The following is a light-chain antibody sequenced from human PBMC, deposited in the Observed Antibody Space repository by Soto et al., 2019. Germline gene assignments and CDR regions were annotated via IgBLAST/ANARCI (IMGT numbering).Light chain of an antibody. Sequence: EVVLTQSPATLSLSPGERATLSCRASQNVRTFLDWYHQKPGQAPRLLIYGASNRATGIPARFSGSGSGTDFTLTTSSLRPEDFAVYYCQQHSHWPPWTFGQGTRVEIQ. V-gene: IGKV3-11*01. CDR3: QQHSHWPPWT. J-gene: IGKJ1*01. CDR2: GAS. CDR1: QNVRTF.